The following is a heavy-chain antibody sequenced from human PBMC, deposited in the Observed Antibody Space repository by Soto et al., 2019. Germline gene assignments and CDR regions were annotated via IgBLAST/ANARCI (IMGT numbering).Heavy chain of an antibody. V-gene: IGHV1-18*01. J-gene: IGHJ4*02. CDR3: ARAWRGYSGYEDFDY. CDR2: ISAYNGNT. CDR1: GYTFTSYG. D-gene: IGHD5-12*01. Sequence: ASVKVSCKASGYTFTSYGISWVRQAPGQGLEWMGWISAYNGNTNYAQKLQGRVTMTTDTSTSTAYMELRSLRSDDTAVYYCARAWRGYSGYEDFDYWGQGTLVTVS.